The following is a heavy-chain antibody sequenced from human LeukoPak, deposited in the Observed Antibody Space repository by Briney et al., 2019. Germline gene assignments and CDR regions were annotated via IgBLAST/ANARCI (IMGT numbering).Heavy chain of an antibody. J-gene: IGHJ4*02. V-gene: IGHV3-15*01. CDR1: GFTFSNAW. Sequence: GGSLRLSCAASGFTFSNAWMSWVRQAPGKGLEWVGRIKSKTDGGTTDHAAPVKGRFTISRDDSKNTLYLQMNSLKTEDTAVYYCTTVDFWSGYYDFDYWGQGTLVTVSS. CDR3: TTVDFWSGYYDFDY. D-gene: IGHD3-3*01. CDR2: IKSKTDGGTT.